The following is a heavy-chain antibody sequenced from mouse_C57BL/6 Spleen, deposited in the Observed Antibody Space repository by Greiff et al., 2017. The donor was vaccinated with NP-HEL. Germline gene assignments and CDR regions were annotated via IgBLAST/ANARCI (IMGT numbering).Heavy chain of an antibody. CDR1: GYTFTDYY. Sequence: EVQLQQSGPVLVKPGASVKMSCKASGYTFTDYYMNWVKQSHGKSLEWIGVINPYNGGTSYNQKFKGKATLTVDKSSSTAYMELNSLTSEDSAVYYCARGDYYGSSDFAYWGQRTLVTVSA. V-gene: IGHV1-19*01. CDR2: INPYNGGT. D-gene: IGHD1-1*01. J-gene: IGHJ3*01. CDR3: ARGDYYGSSDFAY.